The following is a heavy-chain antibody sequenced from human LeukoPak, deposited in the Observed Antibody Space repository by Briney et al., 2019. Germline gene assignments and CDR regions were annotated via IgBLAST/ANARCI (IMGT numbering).Heavy chain of an antibody. Sequence: SETLSLTCAVYGGSFSGYYWSWIRQPPGKGLEWIGYIYYSGSTNYNPSLKSRVTISVDTSKNQFSLKLSSVTAADTAVYYCASISRDGYSYYFDYWGQGTLVTVSS. CDR1: GGSFSGYY. J-gene: IGHJ4*02. D-gene: IGHD5-24*01. CDR2: IYYSGST. CDR3: ASISRDGYSYYFDY. V-gene: IGHV4-59*01.